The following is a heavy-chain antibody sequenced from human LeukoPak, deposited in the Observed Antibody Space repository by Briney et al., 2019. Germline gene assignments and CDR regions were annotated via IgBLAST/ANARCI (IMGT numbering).Heavy chain of an antibody. V-gene: IGHV3-7*05. Sequence: GGSLRLSCAASGFTFSTFWMSWARQAPGKGLEWVANIKQDGSEKYYVDSVKGRFTISRDNAKNSLYLQMNSLRAEDTAVYYCASDRGSQDYWGQGTLVTVSS. CDR3: ASDRGSQDY. CDR2: IKQDGSEK. CDR1: GFTFSTFW. D-gene: IGHD3-10*01. J-gene: IGHJ4*02.